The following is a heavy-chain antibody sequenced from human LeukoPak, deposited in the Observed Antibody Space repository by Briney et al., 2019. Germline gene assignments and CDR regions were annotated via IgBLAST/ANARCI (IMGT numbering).Heavy chain of an antibody. CDR1: GFTFSSYA. J-gene: IGHJ4*02. CDR3: AKGVVVRGYYFDY. V-gene: IGHV3-23*01. CDR2: ISGSGGST. Sequence: GGSLRLSCAASGFTFSSYAMSWVRQAPGKGLEWVSAISGSGGSTYYADSVKGRFTISRGNSKNTLYLQMNSLRAEDTAVYYCAKGVVVRGYYFDYWGQGTLVTVSS. D-gene: IGHD3-10*01.